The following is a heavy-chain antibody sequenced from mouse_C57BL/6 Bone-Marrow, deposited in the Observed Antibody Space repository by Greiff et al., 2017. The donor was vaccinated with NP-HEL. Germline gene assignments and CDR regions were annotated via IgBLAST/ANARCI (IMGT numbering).Heavy chain of an antibody. CDR3: ARAYYYIFDY. Sequence: EVKLVEPGGGLVKPGGSLKLSCAASGFTFSSYAMSWVRQTPEKRLEWVATISDGGSYTYYPDNVKGRFTISRDNAKNNLYLQMSHLKSEDTAMYYCARAYYYIFDYWGQGTTLTVSS. D-gene: IGHD1-1*01. CDR2: ISDGGSYT. CDR1: GFTFSSYA. J-gene: IGHJ2*01. V-gene: IGHV5-4*03.